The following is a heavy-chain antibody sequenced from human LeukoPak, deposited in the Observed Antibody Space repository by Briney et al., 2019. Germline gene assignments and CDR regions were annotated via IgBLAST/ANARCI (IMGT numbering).Heavy chain of an antibody. V-gene: IGHV3-33*01. D-gene: IGHD6-19*01. CDR1: GFTFSSYG. Sequence: GGSLRLSCAASGFTFSSYGMHWVRQVHGKGLGWVAVIWYDGSNKYYADSVKGRFTISRDNSKNTLYLQMNGLRAEDTAVYYCARDPFGYSSGWADYWGQGTLVTVSS. CDR2: IWYDGSNK. J-gene: IGHJ4*02. CDR3: ARDPFGYSSGWADY.